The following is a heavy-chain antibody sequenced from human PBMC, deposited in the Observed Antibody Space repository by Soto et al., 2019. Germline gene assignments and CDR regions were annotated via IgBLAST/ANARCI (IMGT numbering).Heavy chain of an antibody. CDR3: TRLPPPTLPAFGY. CDR2: IRSKRYGGTA. Sequence: EAQLVESGGGLVKPGRSLRLSCTTSGFSFGEYAMSWVRQAPGKGLEWVGFIRSKRYGGTAEYAASVKGRISISRDDSKSIAYLEMNSMKTEDSAVYYCTRLPPPTLPAFGYWGKGTLVTVYS. CDR1: GFSFGEYA. V-gene: IGHV3-49*04. J-gene: IGHJ4*02. D-gene: IGHD2-15*01.